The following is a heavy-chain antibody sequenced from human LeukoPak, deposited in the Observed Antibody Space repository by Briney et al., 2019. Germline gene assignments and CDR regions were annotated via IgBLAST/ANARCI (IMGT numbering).Heavy chain of an antibody. J-gene: IGHJ6*03. Sequence: ASETLSLTCAVYGGSFSGYYWSWIRQPPGKGLEWIGYIYYSGSTNYNPSLKSRVTISVDTSKNQFSLKLSSVTAADTAVYYCARGATVDRYYYYYYMDVWGKGTTVTISS. CDR3: ARGATVDRYYYYYYMDV. D-gene: IGHD4-17*01. V-gene: IGHV4-59*01. CDR2: IYYSGST. CDR1: GGSFSGYY.